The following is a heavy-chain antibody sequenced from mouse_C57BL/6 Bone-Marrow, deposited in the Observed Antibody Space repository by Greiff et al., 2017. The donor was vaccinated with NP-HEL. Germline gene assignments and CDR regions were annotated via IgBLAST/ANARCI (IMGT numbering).Heavy chain of an antibody. J-gene: IGHJ4*01. CDR1: GYTFTSYG. D-gene: IGHD1-1*01. Sequence: VQLQQSGAELARPGASVKLSCKASGYTFTSYGISWVKQRTGQGLEWIGEIYPRSGNTYYNEKFKGKATLTADKSSSTAYMELRSLTSEDSAVYFCAFDYYGSSNYYAMGYWGQGTSVTVSS. CDR3: AFDYYGSSNYYAMGY. CDR2: IYPRSGNT. V-gene: IGHV1-81*01.